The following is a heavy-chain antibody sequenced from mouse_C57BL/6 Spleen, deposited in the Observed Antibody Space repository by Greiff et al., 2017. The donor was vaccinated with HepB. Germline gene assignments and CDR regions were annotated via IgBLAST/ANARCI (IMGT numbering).Heavy chain of an antibody. D-gene: IGHD2-2*01. CDR2: IDPSDSYT. J-gene: IGHJ3*01. CDR3: ARTEGGYGYPFAY. V-gene: IGHV1-69*01. Sequence: QVQLQQSGAELVMPGASVKLSCKASGYTFTSYWMHWVKQRPGQGLEWIGEIDPSDSYTNYNQKFKGKSTLTVDKSSSTAYMQLSSLTSEDSAVYYCARTEGGYGYPFAYWGQGTLVTVSA. CDR1: GYTFTSYW.